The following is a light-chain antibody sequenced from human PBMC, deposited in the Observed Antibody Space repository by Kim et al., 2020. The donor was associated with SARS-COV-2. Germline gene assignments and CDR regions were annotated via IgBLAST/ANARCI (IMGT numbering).Light chain of an antibody. CDR1: KLGAKY. Sequence: YELSQPPSVSVSPGQTANITCSGDKLGAKYVSWYQQKPGQSPVVVIYQDDKRPSGIPERFSGSNSGNTATLTISGTQTMDEADYYCQAWDISTVVFGGGTQLTVL. V-gene: IGLV3-1*01. J-gene: IGLJ2*01. CDR3: QAWDISTVV. CDR2: QDD.